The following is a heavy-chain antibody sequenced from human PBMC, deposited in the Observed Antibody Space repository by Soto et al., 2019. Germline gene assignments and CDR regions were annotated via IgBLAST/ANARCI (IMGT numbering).Heavy chain of an antibody. V-gene: IGHV3-33*01. CDR3: ARDGQSPAPYAMYV. J-gene: IGHJ6*02. D-gene: IGHD6-19*01. CDR2: IWYDGSNK. CDR1: GFTFSHNA. Sequence: QVHLVESGGGVVQPGRSLRLSCATSGFTFSHNAMHWVRRAPGKGLEWVAQIWYDGSNKYYADSVKGRFTISRDNSKGTLYLQMNSLRGEDTALYYCARDGQSPAPYAMYVWGQRTTVTVSS.